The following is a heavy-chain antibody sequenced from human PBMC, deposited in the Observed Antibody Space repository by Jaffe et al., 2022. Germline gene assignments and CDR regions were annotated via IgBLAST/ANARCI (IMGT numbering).Heavy chain of an antibody. CDR1: GFSLSASGVG. J-gene: IGHJ5*02. CDR3: ARSLGISGYEFPFTS. D-gene: IGHD5-12*01. V-gene: IGHV2-5*02. Sequence: QITLKESGPTLVKPTQTLTLTCTVSGFSLSASGVGVAWIRQPPGKALEWLTLIYWDDDRRYSPALKSRVTITKDTSKNQVVLTMTDMDPSDTATYYCARSLGISGYEFPFTSWGQGTLVTVSS. CDR2: IYWDDDR.